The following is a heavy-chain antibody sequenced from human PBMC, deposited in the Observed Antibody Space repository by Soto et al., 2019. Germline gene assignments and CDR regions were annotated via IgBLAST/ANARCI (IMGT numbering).Heavy chain of an antibody. V-gene: IGHV3-74*01. D-gene: IGHD1-26*01. Sequence: GGSLRLSCAASGFTFSIHCMHWVRQVPGKGLVWVSRINGDGSSTGYADSVKGRFTISRDNAKNTLYLQMNSLRAEDTALYYCASSPPSAVGAATEEDYWRQGTRVTVSS. CDR2: INGDGSST. CDR1: GFTFSIHC. CDR3: ASSPPSAVGAATEEDY. J-gene: IGHJ4*02.